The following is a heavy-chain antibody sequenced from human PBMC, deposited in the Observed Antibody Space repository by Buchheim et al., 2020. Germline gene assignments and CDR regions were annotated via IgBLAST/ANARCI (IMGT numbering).Heavy chain of an antibody. Sequence: EVQLLESGGGLVQPGGSLRLSCAASGFTFSSYAMSWVRQAPGKGLEWVSAVSGSTGSTYYADSVKGRLPISRDNTKTKLYLQMNSLRAEDTAVYYCAKFVTSGSQYGFDCWGQGAL. CDR3: AKFVTSGSQYGFDC. J-gene: IGHJ4*02. CDR1: GFTFSSYA. V-gene: IGHV3-23*01. CDR2: VSGSTGST. D-gene: IGHD1-26*01.